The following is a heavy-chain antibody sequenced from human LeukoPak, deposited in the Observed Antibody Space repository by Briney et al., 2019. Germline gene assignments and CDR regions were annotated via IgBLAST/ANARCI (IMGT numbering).Heavy chain of an antibody. CDR3: ARGGSGYDSFYYYGMDV. Sequence: SETLSLTSTVSGGSISSYYWSWIRQPPGKGLEWIGYIYDSGSTSYNPSLKSRVTISVDTSKNQFSLKLSSVTAADTAVYYCARGGSGYDSFYYYGMDVWGQGTTVTVSS. J-gene: IGHJ6*02. V-gene: IGHV4-59*01. CDR1: GGSISSYY. CDR2: IYDSGST. D-gene: IGHD5-12*01.